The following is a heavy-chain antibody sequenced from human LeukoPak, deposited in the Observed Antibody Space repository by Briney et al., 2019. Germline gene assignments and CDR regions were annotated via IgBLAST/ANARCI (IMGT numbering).Heavy chain of an antibody. CDR3: VSIPGD. CDR2: TNSDGSST. D-gene: IGHD7-27*01. Sequence: GGSLRLSCAASGFTFSSYWMHWVRQAPGKELVWVSRTNSDGSSTSYADSVKGRFTISRDNAKNTLYLQMNTLRAEDTAVYYCVSIPGDWGQGILVTVSS. V-gene: IGHV3-74*01. J-gene: IGHJ4*02. CDR1: GFTFSSYW.